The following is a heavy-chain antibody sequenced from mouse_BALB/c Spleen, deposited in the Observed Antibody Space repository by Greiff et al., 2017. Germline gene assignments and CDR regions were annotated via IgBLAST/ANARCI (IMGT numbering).Heavy chain of an antibody. CDR1: GFNIKDYY. CDR2: IDPENGDT. J-gene: IGHJ4*01. CDR3: SNTVVATDYAMDD. Sequence: VQLQQSGAELVRSGASVKLSCTASGFNIKDYYMHWVKQRPEQGLGWIGWIDPENGDTEYAPKFQGKATMTADTSSNTAYLQLSSLTAEDTAVYYCSNTVVATDYAMDDWGQGTSVTVSS. D-gene: IGHD1-1*01. V-gene: IGHV14-4*02.